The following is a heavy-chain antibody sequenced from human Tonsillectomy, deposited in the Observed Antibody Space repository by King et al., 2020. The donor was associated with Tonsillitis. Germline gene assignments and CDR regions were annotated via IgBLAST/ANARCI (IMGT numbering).Heavy chain of an antibody. CDR3: ARDREYCSGASCFGYFQH. D-gene: IGHD2-15*01. Sequence: QLVQSGAEVKKPGSSVKVSCKASGGTFSNYAINWVRQAPGQGLEWMGRIIPTLDIANYAQKFQGRATITADTSTSTAYMELRSLRPEDTAMYYCARDREYCSGASCFGYFQHWGQGTLVTVSS. V-gene: IGHV1-69*09. J-gene: IGHJ1*01. CDR2: IIPTLDIA. CDR1: GGTFSNYA.